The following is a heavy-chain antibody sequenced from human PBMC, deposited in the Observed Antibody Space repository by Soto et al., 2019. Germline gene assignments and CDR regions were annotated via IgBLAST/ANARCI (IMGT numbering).Heavy chain of an antibody. D-gene: IGHD3-3*01. J-gene: IGHJ6*02. CDR2: IIPIFGTA. V-gene: IGHV1-69*12. Sequence: QVQLGQSGAEVKKPGSSVKVSCKASGGTFSSYAISWVRQAPGQGLEWMGGIIPIFGTANYAQKFQGRVTITADESTSTAYMELSSLRSEDTAVYYCARDSWSGYPYYYYYGMDVWGQGTTVTVSS. CDR1: GGTFSSYA. CDR3: ARDSWSGYPYYYYYGMDV.